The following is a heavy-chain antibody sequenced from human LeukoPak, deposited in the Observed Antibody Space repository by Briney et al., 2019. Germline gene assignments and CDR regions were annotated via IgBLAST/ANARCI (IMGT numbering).Heavy chain of an antibody. V-gene: IGHV4-34*01. CDR3: ARGRGSSSWYYYYYYMDV. Sequence: TSETLSLTCAVYGGSFSGYYWSWIRQPPGKGLEWIGEINHSGSTNYNPSLKSRVTISVDTSKNQFSLKLSSVTAADTAVYYCARGRGSSSWYYYYYYMDVWGKGTTVTVSS. D-gene: IGHD6-13*01. J-gene: IGHJ6*03. CDR1: GGSFSGYY. CDR2: INHSGST.